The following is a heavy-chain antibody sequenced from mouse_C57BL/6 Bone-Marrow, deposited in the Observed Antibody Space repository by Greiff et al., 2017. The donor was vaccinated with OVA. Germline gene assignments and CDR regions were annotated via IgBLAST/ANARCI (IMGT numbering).Heavy chain of an antibody. CDR1: GFTFSDFY. Sequence: DVLLVESGGGLVQSGRSLRLSCATSGFTFSDFYMEWVRQAPGKGLEWIAASRNKANDYTTEYSASVKGRCIVSRDTSQSILYLQMNALRAEDTASYYCARDSRYYGSSWFAYWGQGTRVTVSA. CDR3: ARDSRYYGSSWFAY. V-gene: IGHV7-1*01. CDR2: SRNKANDYTT. J-gene: IGHJ3*01. D-gene: IGHD1-1*01.